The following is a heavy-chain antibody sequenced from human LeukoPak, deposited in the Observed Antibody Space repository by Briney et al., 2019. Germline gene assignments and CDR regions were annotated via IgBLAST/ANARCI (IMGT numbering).Heavy chain of an antibody. D-gene: IGHD4-23*01. Sequence: ASVKVSCKASGYTFTSYAMNWVRQAPGQGLEWMGWIIPIFGTANYAQKFQGRVTITTDESTSTAYMELSSLRSEDTAVYYCASGSYGGAVQDYWGQGTLVTVSS. V-gene: IGHV1-69*05. J-gene: IGHJ4*02. CDR1: GYTFTSYA. CDR2: IIPIFGTA. CDR3: ASGSYGGAVQDY.